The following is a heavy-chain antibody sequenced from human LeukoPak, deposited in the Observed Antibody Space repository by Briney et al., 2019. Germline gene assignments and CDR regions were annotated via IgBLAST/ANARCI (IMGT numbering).Heavy chain of an antibody. CDR3: ARDQGYSSGWYPYYYYGMNV. Sequence: ASVKVSCKASGYTFTSYGISWVRQAPGQGLEWMGWISAYNGNTNYAQKLQGRVTMTTDTSTSTAYMELRSRRSDDTAVYYCARDQGYSSGWYPYYYYGMNVWGQGTTVTVSS. CDR2: ISAYNGNT. V-gene: IGHV1-18*01. J-gene: IGHJ6*02. CDR1: GYTFTSYG. D-gene: IGHD6-19*01.